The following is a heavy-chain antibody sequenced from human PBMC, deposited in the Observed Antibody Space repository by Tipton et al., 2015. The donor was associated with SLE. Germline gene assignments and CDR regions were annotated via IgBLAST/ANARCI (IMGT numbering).Heavy chain of an antibody. J-gene: IGHJ4*02. CDR2: ISYSETT. CDR3: AGAWQGYCSGGTCCVLDY. V-gene: IGHV4-59*01. CDR1: GGSLTTYY. Sequence: TLSLTCAVSGGSLTTYYWSWIRQPPGKGLEWIGYISYSETTNYNPSLKSRVTISVDTSKNQFSLKLRSVTAADTAVYYCAGAWQGYCSGGTCCVLDYWGQGTLVTVSS. D-gene: IGHD2-15*01.